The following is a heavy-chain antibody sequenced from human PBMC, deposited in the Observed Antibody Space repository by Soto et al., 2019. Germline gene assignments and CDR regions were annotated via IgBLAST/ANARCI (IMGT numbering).Heavy chain of an antibody. Sequence: LQLQESGPGLVKPSETLSLPCTVSTDSSSFTNSYWGWIRQPPVQGLQWIGCSSYNVGTFYNPSLKGRVVISFDTSKKQSSLQVTSVTAADTAVYFCARHRIEVVWRGFDFWGQGSPVTVSS. CDR1: TDSSSFTNSY. CDR3: ARHRIEVVWRGFDF. V-gene: IGHV4-39*01. CDR2: SSYNVGT. J-gene: IGHJ4*02. D-gene: IGHD3-10*01.